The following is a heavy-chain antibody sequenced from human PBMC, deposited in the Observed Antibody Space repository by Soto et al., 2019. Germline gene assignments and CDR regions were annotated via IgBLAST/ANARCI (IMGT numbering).Heavy chain of an antibody. V-gene: IGHV1-18*01. J-gene: IGHJ4*02. CDR2: MSADNGNT. Sequence: ASVKVSCKASGYTFTRYGISWVRQAPGQGLEWMGWMSADNGNTYYAQKFQGRVTMTTDTSTSTAYMELRSLRSDDTAVYYCERDERVEGRLEYWGQGTLVTVSS. CDR3: ERDERVEGRLEY. D-gene: IGHD3-3*01. CDR1: GYTFTRYG.